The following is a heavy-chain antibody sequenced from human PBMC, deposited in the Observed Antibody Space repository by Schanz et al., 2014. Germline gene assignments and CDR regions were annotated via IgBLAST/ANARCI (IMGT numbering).Heavy chain of an antibody. J-gene: IGHJ6*02. D-gene: IGHD3-10*01. V-gene: IGHV1-18*01. Sequence: QVQLEQSGAEVKKPGASVKVSCKTSGYAFSDYGITWVRQAPGQGLQWMGWISDYNGKTNYAQKFQDRVIMSTDRSSSTAYLELRSLSSDDSAIYYCARHRFGVFYYGLDVWGQGTTILVSS. CDR3: ARHRFGVFYYGLDV. CDR2: ISDYNGKT. CDR1: GYAFSDYG.